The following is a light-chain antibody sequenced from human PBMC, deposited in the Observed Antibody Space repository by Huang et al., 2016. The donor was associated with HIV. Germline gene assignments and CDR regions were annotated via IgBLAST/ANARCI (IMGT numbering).Light chain of an antibody. V-gene: IGKV3-11*01. CDR3: QQRSSWPPT. Sequence: EIVLTQSPATLSLSPGERATLSCRASQSVSSHFAWYQQRPGQAPRLLIDDASTRATGVPGRLSGSGSGTDFTLTIGSLEPDDFAVYYCQQRSSWPPTFGQGTKLEIK. CDR1: QSVSSH. J-gene: IGKJ2*01. CDR2: DAS.